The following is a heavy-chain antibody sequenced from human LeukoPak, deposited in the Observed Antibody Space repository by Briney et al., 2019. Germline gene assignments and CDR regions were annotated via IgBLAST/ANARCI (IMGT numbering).Heavy chain of an antibody. CDR1: GGSFSGYC. D-gene: IGHD3-10*01. CDR2: INHSGTT. J-gene: IGHJ4*02. Sequence: SETLSLTCAVYGGSFSGYCWSWIRQPPGKGLEWIGEINHSGTTNYNPSLKSRVTISVDTSKNQFSLKLSSVTAADTAVYYCARRPPSYYGSGSYYKGGFDYWGQGTLVTVSS. CDR3: ARRPPSYYGSGSYYKGGFDY. V-gene: IGHV4-34*01.